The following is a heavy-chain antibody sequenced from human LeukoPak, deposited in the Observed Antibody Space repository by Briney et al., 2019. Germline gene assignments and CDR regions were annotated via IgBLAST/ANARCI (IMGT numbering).Heavy chain of an antibody. Sequence: PGGSLRLSCAASGFTFSSYSMNWVRQAPGKGLEWVSSISSSSSYIYYADSVKGRFTISRDNAKNSLYLQMNSLRAEDTAVYYCSRGRWDIGGVPAAVDYWGQGTLVTGSS. D-gene: IGHD2-2*01. CDR1: GFTFSSYS. V-gene: IGHV3-21*01. J-gene: IGHJ4*02. CDR2: ISSSSSYI. CDR3: SRGRWDIGGVPAAVDY.